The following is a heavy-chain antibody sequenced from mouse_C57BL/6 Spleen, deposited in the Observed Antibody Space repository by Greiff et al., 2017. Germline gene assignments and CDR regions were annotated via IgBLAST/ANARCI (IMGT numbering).Heavy chain of an antibody. Sequence: EVMLVEPEGGLVQPGSSMKLSCTASGFTFSDYYMAWVRQVPEKGLEWVANINYDGSSTYYLDSLKSRFIISRDNAKNILYLQMSSLKSEDPATYYCARATDYGSSYWFAYWGQGTLVTVSA. D-gene: IGHD1-1*01. CDR1: GFTFSDYY. CDR3: ARATDYGSSYWFAY. J-gene: IGHJ3*01. V-gene: IGHV5-16*01. CDR2: INYDGSST.